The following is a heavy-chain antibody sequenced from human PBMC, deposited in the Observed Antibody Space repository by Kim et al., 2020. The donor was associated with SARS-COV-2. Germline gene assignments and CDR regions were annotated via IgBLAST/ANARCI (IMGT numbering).Heavy chain of an antibody. CDR2: IYYSGST. V-gene: IGHV4-30-4*01. J-gene: IGHJ3*02. CDR3: ARANHWGAFDI. D-gene: IGHD3-16*01. Sequence: SETLSLTCTVSGGSISSGDYYWSWIRQPPGKGLEWIGYIYYSGSTYYNPSLKSRVTISVDTSKNQFSLKLSSVTAADTAVYYCARANHWGAFDIWGQGTMVTVSS. CDR1: GGSISSGDYY.